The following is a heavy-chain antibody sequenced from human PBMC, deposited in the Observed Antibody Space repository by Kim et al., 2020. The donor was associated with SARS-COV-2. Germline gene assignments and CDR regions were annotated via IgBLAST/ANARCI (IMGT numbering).Heavy chain of an antibody. D-gene: IGHD3-22*01. V-gene: IGHV3-23*01. Sequence: GGSLRLSCAASGFTFSSYAMSWVRQAPGKGLEWVSVISGSGGSTYYADSVKGRFTISRDNSKNTLYLQMNSLRAEDTAVYYCAKGPMAMIVVVITEIDYWGQGNLVTVSP. J-gene: IGHJ4*02. CDR1: GFTFSSYA. CDR3: AKGPMAMIVVVITEIDY. CDR2: ISGSGGST.